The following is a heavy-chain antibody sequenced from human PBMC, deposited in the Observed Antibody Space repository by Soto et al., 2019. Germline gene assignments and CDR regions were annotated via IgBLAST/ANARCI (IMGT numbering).Heavy chain of an antibody. CDR1: GFTFSSYD. CDR2: IGTAGDT. D-gene: IGHD6-13*01. V-gene: IGHV3-13*01. J-gene: IGHJ6*03. CDR3: ARGWLATGGSLSYMDV. Sequence: PGGSLRLSCAASGFTFSSYDMHWVRQATGKGLEWVSAIGTAGDTYYPGSVKGRFTISRENAKNSLYPQMNSLRAGDTALYYCARGWLATGGSLSYMDVWGKGTTVTVSS.